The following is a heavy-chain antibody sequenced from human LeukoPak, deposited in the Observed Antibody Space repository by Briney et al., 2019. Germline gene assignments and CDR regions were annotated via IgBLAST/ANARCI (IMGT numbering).Heavy chain of an antibody. J-gene: IGHJ4*02. D-gene: IGHD2-21*02. V-gene: IGHV3-33*01. CDR3: ARDTTLVTLYYFDS. Sequence: GALRLSCAASGFHLRTYGMHWVRPAPGEGVEGVALSWYDGSTKYYADSVKGRFSISRDNSKNTVYLQMDGLRAEDTAVYYCARDTTLVTLYYFDSWGQGTLVTVSS. CDR1: GFHLRTYG. CDR2: SWYDGSTK.